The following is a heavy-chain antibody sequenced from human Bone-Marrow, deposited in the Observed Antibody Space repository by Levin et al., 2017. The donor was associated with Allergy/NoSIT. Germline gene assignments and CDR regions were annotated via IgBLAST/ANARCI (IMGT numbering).Heavy chain of an antibody. V-gene: IGHV4-59*12. CDR1: GGSMRRYY. Sequence: SQTLSLPCSVSGGSMRRYYWSWIRQSPERGLEWIGYIYSNGDASYNPALEGRVTISVDTPRNQFSLRLTSVTAADTALYFCARARDNFGYLPLDHWGQGTLVIVSS. D-gene: IGHD5-18*01. CDR2: IYSNGDA. J-gene: IGHJ4*02. CDR3: ARARDNFGYLPLDH.